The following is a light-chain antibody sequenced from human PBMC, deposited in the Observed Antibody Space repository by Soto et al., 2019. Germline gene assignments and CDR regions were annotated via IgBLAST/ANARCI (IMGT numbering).Light chain of an antibody. CDR3: NSYTSSSTYV. J-gene: IGLJ1*01. Sequence: QSALTQPASMSGSPGQSITISCSGTSCDVGGFNYVSWYQQHPGKAPKLMIYDVTNRPSGVSYRFSGSKSGNTASLTISGLQAEDEADYYCNSYTSSSTYVFGTGTKLTVL. CDR2: DVT. CDR1: SCDVGGFNY. V-gene: IGLV2-14*03.